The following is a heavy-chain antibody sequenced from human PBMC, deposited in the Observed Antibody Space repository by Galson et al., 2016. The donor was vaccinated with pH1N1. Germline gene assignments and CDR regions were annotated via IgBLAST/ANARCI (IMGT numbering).Heavy chain of an antibody. V-gene: IGHV3-33*06. CDR1: GFTLSSYG. CDR2: IWYDGSVT. J-gene: IGHJ6*02. Sequence: SLRLSCAASGFTLSSYGMHWVRQAPGKGLEWVARIWYDGSVTYHADSVMGRFTTSRDNSKNTLYLQMNSLRAEGTAVYYCAKERHGDYALLYGMDVWGQGTTVIVSS. D-gene: IGHD4-17*01. CDR3: AKERHGDYALLYGMDV.